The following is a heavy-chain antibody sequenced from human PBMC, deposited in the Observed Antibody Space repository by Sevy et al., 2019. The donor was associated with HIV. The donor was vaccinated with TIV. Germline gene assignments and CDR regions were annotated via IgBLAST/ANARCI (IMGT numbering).Heavy chain of an antibody. CDR2: IDPRGNER. Sequence: GGSLRLSCAASGFTFDTYWMGWVRQAPGRGLEWVASIDPRGNERAYLNSLKGRFTISRDNAKNSLYLQMHSLKAGDTALYYCVRVLWDVLVVPAATPSPWLDSWGQGTLVTVSS. CDR1: GFTFDTYW. V-gene: IGHV3-7*01. J-gene: IGHJ5*01. CDR3: VRVLWDVLVVPAATPSPWLDS. D-gene: IGHD1-26*01.